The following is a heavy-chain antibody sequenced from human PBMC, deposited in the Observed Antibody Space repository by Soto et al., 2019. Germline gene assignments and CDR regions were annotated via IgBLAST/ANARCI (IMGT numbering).Heavy chain of an antibody. CDR1: GFTFSSYS. D-gene: IGHD3-10*01. CDR2: ISSSSSTI. J-gene: IGHJ3*02. Sequence: GWSLRLSCAASGFTFSSYSMNWVRQAPGKGLEWVSYISSSSSTIYYADSVKGRFTISRDNAKNSLYLQMNSLRDEDKAVYYCARDFPDYYGSGNDAFDIWGQGTMVTVSS. V-gene: IGHV3-48*02. CDR3: ARDFPDYYGSGNDAFDI.